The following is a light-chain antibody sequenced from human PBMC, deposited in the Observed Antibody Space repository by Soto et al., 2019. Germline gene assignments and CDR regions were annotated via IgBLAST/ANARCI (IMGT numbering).Light chain of an antibody. CDR1: SSDVGSYNL. CDR2: EGS. CDR3: CSFAGISTAYG. Sequence: QSALAQPGSVSGSPGESITISCTGTSSDVGSYNLVSWCQQHPGKAPKLMIYEGSKRPSGVSNRFSGSKSGNTASLTISGLQTEDEADYYRCSFAGISTAYGFGNVHKVT. J-gene: IGLJ1*01. V-gene: IGLV2-23*01.